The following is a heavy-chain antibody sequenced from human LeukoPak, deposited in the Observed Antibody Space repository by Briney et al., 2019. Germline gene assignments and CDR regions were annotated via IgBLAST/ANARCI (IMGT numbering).Heavy chain of an antibody. V-gene: IGHV3-23*01. D-gene: IGHD3-22*01. CDR2: ISGSGGST. Sequence: PGGSLRLSCAASGFTFSSYAMSWVRQAPGKGLEWVLAISGSGGSTYYADSVKGRFTISRDNSKNTLYLQMNSLRAEDTAVYYCAKVSYYYDSSGDDYWGQGTLVTVSS. CDR1: GFTFSSYA. CDR3: AKVSYYYDSSGDDY. J-gene: IGHJ4*02.